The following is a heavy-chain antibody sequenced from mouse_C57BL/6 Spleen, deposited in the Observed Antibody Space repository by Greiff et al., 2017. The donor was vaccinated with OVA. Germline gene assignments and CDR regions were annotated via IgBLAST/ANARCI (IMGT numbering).Heavy chain of an antibody. D-gene: IGHD2-3*01. J-gene: IGHJ3*01. CDR2: INPNNGGT. V-gene: IGHV1-18*01. Sequence: VQLKESGPELVKPGASVKIPCKASGYTFTDYNMDWVKQSHGKSLEWIGDINPNNGGTIYNQKFKGKATLTVDKSSSTAYMELRSLTSEDTAVYYCARPDDGYGFAYWGQGTLVTVSA. CDR3: ARPDDGYGFAY. CDR1: GYTFTDYN.